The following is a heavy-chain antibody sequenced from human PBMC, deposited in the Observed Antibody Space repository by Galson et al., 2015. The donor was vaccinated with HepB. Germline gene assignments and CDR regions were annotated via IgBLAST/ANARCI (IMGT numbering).Heavy chain of an antibody. Sequence: ETLSLTRTVSGGSISSSNYYWAWIRQPPGKGLEWIGSLYYNGRTYYHPSLKSRVTVSGDTSKNQFSLKLISVTAADTAVYYCASLRGYSSSWDLDYWGQGTLVTVSS. CDR1: GGSISSSNYY. J-gene: IGHJ4*02. D-gene: IGHD6-13*01. V-gene: IGHV4-39*01. CDR2: LYYNGRT. CDR3: ASLRGYSSSWDLDY.